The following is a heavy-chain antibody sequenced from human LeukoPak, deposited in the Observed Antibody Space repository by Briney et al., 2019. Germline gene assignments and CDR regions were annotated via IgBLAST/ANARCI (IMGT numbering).Heavy chain of an antibody. V-gene: IGHV1-18*01. CDR3: ARDPDSSWSYYYYYYGMDV. CDR2: MSAYNGNT. J-gene: IGHJ6*02. CDR1: GYTFTSYG. Sequence: ASVTVSFTASGYTFTSYGISWVRQALGQGLEWMGWMSAYNGNTNYAQKLQGRITMTTDTSTSTAYMELRSLRSDDTAVYYCARDPDSSWSYYYYYYGMDVWGQGTTVTVSS. D-gene: IGHD6-13*01.